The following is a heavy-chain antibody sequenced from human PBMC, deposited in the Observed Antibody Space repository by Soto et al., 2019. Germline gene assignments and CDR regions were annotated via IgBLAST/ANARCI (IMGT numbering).Heavy chain of an antibody. Sequence: GGSLRLSCAASGITFSSYAMSWVRQAPGKGLEWVSAISGSGGRTYYADSVKGRFTISRDNSKNMLYLEMNSLRAEDTAVYYCAKEIVGGSSGWYSGGVDYWGQGTLVTVSS. CDR1: GITFSSYA. J-gene: IGHJ4*02. CDR3: AKEIVGGSSGWYSGGVDY. V-gene: IGHV3-23*01. D-gene: IGHD6-19*01. CDR2: ISGSGGRT.